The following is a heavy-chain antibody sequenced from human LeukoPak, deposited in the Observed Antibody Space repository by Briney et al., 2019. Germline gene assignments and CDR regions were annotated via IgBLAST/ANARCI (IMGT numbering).Heavy chain of an antibody. Sequence: PGRSLRLSCAASGFVFADYAMTWVRQAPGKGLEWVSYISSSGSTIYYADSVKGRFTISRDNAKNSLYLQMNSLRAEDTAVYYCAELGIAMIGGAWGKGTTVTISS. CDR2: ISSSGSTI. CDR1: GFVFADYA. CDR3: AELGIAMIGGA. V-gene: IGHV3-48*03. D-gene: IGHD3-10*02. J-gene: IGHJ6*04.